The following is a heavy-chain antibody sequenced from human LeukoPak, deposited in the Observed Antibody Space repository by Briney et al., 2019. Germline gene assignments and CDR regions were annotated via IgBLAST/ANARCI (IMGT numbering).Heavy chain of an antibody. V-gene: IGHV3-64*01. CDR1: GFTFSSYA. Sequence: GGSLRLSCAASGFTFSSYAMHWVRQAPWKGLEYVSAISSNGGSTYYANSVKGRFTISRDNSKNTLYLQMGSLRAEDMAVYYCARGGVTRGWFDPWGQGTLVTVSS. CDR2: ISSNGGST. J-gene: IGHJ5*02. D-gene: IGHD1-14*01. CDR3: ARGGVTRGWFDP.